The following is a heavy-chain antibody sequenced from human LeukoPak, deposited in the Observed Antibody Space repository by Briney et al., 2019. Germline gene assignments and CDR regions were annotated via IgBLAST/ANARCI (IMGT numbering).Heavy chain of an antibody. J-gene: IGHJ4*02. CDR1: GYTFTDYY. V-gene: IGHV1-18*04. CDR2: ISAYNGNT. D-gene: IGHD4-17*01. CDR3: ARDDYGDCDY. Sequence: ASVKVSCKASGYTFTDYYMHWVRQAPGQGLEWMGWISAYNGNTNYAQKFQGRVTMTTDTSTSTAYMELRSLRSDDTAVYYCARDDYGDCDYWGQGTLVTVSS.